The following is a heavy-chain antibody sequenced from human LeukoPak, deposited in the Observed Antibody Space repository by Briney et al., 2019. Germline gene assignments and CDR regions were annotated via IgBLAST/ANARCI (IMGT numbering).Heavy chain of an antibody. D-gene: IGHD1-14*01. CDR2: ITGSGGSI. CDR3: GKDEQGFGMQTSH. CDR1: GFDFSSYA. V-gene: IGHV3-23*01. J-gene: IGHJ4*02. Sequence: GGSLRLSCAASGFDFSSYAVSWVRQAPGKGLEWVSAITGSGGSIYYADSVKGRFRVSRDHPRNTLYLQMTSLRAEDTAVYYCGKDEQGFGMQTSHWGQGTLVTVSS.